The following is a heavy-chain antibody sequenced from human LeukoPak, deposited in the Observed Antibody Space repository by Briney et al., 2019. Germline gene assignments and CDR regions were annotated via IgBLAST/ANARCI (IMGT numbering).Heavy chain of an antibody. J-gene: IGHJ4*02. CDR2: ISGSGGST. V-gene: IGHV3-23*01. CDR1: GFTFSSYA. Sequence: GGSLRLSCAASGFTFSSYAVSWVRQAPGKGLEWVSAISGSGGSTYYADSVKGRFTISRDNSKNTLYLQMNSLRAEDTAVYYCAKAVVPADTINDYWGQGTLVTVSS. D-gene: IGHD2-2*01. CDR3: AKAVVPADTINDY.